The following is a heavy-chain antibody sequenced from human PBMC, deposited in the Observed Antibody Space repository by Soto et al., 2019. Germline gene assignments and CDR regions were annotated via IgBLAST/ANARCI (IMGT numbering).Heavy chain of an antibody. CDR3: AKIHLVGSYYYYGMDV. D-gene: IGHD1-26*01. CDR2: IGGSGGST. V-gene: IGHV3-23*01. Sequence: LSLSYAASRFTFSSYAMCWIRQAPRTAREWVSAIGGSGGSTDYADYVKGRFTISRANSKNSLYLQMISLRAEDTAVYYCAKIHLVGSYYYYGMDVWGQGTTVTVSS. CDR1: RFTFSSYA. J-gene: IGHJ6*02.